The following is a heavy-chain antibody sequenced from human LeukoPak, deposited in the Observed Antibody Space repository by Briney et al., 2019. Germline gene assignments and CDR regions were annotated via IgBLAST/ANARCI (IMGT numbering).Heavy chain of an antibody. CDR1: GGSISSSSYY. D-gene: IGHD2-21*02. CDR3: ASYCGGDCYSVHISSEPRFDY. Sequence: NASETLSLTCTVSGGSISSSSYYWGWIRQPPGKGLEWIGSIYYSGSTYYNPSLKSRVTISVDTSKNQFSLKLSSVTAADTAVYYCASYCGGDCYSVHISSEPRFDYWGQGTLVTVSS. CDR2: IYYSGST. V-gene: IGHV4-39*07. J-gene: IGHJ4*02.